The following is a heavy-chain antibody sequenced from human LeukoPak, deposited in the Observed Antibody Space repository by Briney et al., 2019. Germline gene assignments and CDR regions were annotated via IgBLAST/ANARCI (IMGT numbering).Heavy chain of an antibody. Sequence: SETLSLTCAVYGGSFSGYYWSWIRQPPGKGLEWIGEINHSGSTNYNPSLKSRVTISVDTSKNQFSLKLSSVTAADTAVYYCARGHDFWSGYYLSWGQGTLVTVSS. CDR2: INHSGST. CDR1: GGSFSGYY. D-gene: IGHD3-3*01. J-gene: IGHJ5*02. V-gene: IGHV4-34*01. CDR3: ARGHDFWSGYYLS.